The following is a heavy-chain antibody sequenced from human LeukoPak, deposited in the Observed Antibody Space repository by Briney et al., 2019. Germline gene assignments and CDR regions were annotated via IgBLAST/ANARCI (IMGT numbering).Heavy chain of an antibody. Sequence: GGSLRLSCAASGFTFANYAMSWVRQAPGKGLEWVSAISADGGSAWYAGSARGWSTISRDNSKNTVYLQMKSLGAEDTAVYFCARDRNFPRDQFDYWGQGTLVTVSS. CDR2: ISADGGSA. CDR1: GFTFANYA. CDR3: ARDRNFPRDQFDY. V-gene: IGHV3-23*01. J-gene: IGHJ4*02. D-gene: IGHD4-11*01.